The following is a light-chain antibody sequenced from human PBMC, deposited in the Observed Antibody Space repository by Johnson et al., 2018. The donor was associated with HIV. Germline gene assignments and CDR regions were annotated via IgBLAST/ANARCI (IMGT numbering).Light chain of an antibody. CDR3: GTWDSSLSAGCV. CDR1: TSNIGNNY. CDR2: ENN. J-gene: IGLJ1*01. V-gene: IGLV1-51*02. Sequence: QSVLTQPPSVSAAPGQKVTISCSGGTSNIGNNYVSWYQHLPGTAPKLLIYENNKRPSGIPDRFSGSKSGTSATLGITGLQTGDEADYYCGTWDSSLSAGCVFGTGTKVTVL.